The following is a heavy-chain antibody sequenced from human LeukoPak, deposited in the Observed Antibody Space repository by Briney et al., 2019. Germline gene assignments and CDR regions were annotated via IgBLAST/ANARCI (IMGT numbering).Heavy chain of an antibody. CDR1: GGSFSGYY. CDR3: ARARRGFVVVPAAFFDY. CDR2: INHSGST. V-gene: IGHV4-34*01. Sequence: SETLSLTCAVYGGSFSGYYWSWIRQPPGKGLEWIGEINHSGSTNYNPSLKSRVTISVDTSKNQFSLKLSSVTAADTAVYYCARARRGFVVVPAAFFDYWGQGTLVTVSS. D-gene: IGHD2-2*01. J-gene: IGHJ4*02.